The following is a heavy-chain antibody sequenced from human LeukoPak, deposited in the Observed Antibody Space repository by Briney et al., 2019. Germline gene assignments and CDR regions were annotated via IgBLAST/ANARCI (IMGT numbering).Heavy chain of an antibody. J-gene: IGHJ4*02. CDR3: ASSVDYGGDPLDY. CDR2: IIPIFGTA. V-gene: IGHV1-69*13. Sequence: SVKVSCKASGGTFSSYAISWVRQAPGQGLEWMGGIIPIFGTANYAQKFQGRVTITADESTSTAYMELSSLRSEDTAVYYCASSVDYGGDPLDYWGQGTLVTVSS. CDR1: GGTFSSYA. D-gene: IGHD4-23*01.